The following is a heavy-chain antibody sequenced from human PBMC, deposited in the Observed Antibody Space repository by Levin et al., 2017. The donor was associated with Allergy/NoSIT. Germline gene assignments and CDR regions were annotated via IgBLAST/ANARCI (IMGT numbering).Heavy chain of an antibody. D-gene: IGHD4-17*01. Sequence: TLSLTCTFSGFALSTSGMCVSWIRQPPGKALEWLARIDWDDDKYYSTSLKTRLTISKDTSKNQVVLTMTNMDPVDTATYYCARSGDYGRNAFDIWGQGTMVTVSS. V-gene: IGHV2-70*11. CDR2: IDWDDDK. J-gene: IGHJ3*02. CDR3: ARSGDYGRNAFDI. CDR1: GFALSTSGMC.